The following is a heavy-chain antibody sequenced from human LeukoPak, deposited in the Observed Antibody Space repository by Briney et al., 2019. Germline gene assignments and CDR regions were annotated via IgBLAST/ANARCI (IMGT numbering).Heavy chain of an antibody. J-gene: IGHJ6*02. Sequence: SVKVSCKASGGTFSSYAISWVRQAPGQGLEWMGGIIPIFGTANYAQKFQGRVTITADESTSTAYMELSSLRSEDTAVYYCAIPTVTTGAVGYYYYGMDVWGQGTTVTVSS. D-gene: IGHD4-17*01. CDR3: AIPTVTTGAVGYYYYGMDV. CDR1: GGTFSSYA. V-gene: IGHV1-69*01. CDR2: IIPIFGTA.